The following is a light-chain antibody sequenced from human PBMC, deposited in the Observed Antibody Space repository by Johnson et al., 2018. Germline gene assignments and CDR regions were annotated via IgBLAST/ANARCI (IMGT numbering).Light chain of an antibody. J-gene: IGLJ1*01. CDR1: SSNIGNNY. Sequence: QSVLTQPPSVSAAPGQKVTISCSGSSSNIGNNYVSWYQQLPGTAPKLLIYENNKRPSGITDRFSGSKSGKSATLGITRLQTGDEADYYCGTWDSSLSAGNVFGTGTKVTVL. V-gene: IGLV1-51*02. CDR2: ENN. CDR3: GTWDSSLSAGNV.